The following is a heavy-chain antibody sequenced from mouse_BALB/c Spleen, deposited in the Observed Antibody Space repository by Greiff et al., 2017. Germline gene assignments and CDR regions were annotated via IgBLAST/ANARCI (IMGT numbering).Heavy chain of an antibody. Sequence: VQLQQSGPGLVAPSQSLSITCTVSGFSLTSYGVHWVRQPPGKGLEWLGVIWAGGSTNYNSALMSRLSISKDNSKSQVFLKMNSLQTDDTAMYYCARDDGYYYYAMDYWGQGTSVTVSS. V-gene: IGHV2-9*02. J-gene: IGHJ4*01. CDR3: ARDDGYYYYAMDY. CDR2: IWAGGST. CDR1: GFSLTSYG. D-gene: IGHD2-3*01.